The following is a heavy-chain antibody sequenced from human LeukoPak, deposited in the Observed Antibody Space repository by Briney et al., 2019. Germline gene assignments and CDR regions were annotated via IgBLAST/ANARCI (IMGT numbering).Heavy chain of an antibody. Sequence: ASVKVSCKASGGTFSSYAISWVRQAPGQGLEWMGGIIPIFGTANYAQKFQGRVTMTEDTSTHTAYMELSSLRSEDTAVYYCAIVVQQLLLALDYWGQGTLVTVSS. J-gene: IGHJ4*02. CDR2: IIPIFGTA. D-gene: IGHD6-13*01. CDR3: AIVVQQLLLALDY. V-gene: IGHV1-69*06. CDR1: GGTFSSYA.